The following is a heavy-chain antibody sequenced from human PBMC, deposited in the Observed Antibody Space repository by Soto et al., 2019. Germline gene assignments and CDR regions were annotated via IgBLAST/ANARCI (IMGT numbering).Heavy chain of an antibody. J-gene: IGHJ6*02. V-gene: IGHV1-69*13. D-gene: IGHD5-12*01. CDR3: AIRNSRGYSGYDAHYYYGMDV. Sequence: ASVKVSCKASGGTFSSYAISWVRQAPGQGLEWMGGIIPIFGTANYAQKFQGRVTITADESTSTAYMELSSLRSEDTAVYYCAIRNSRGYSGYDAHYYYGMDVWGQGTTVTVSS. CDR2: IIPIFGTA. CDR1: GGTFSSYA.